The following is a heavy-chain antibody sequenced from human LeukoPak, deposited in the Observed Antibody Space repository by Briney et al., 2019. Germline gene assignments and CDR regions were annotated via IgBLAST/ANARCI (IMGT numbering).Heavy chain of an antibody. CDR1: GYTFTSHG. D-gene: IGHD4-17*01. CDR2: IRPSSGDT. J-gene: IGHJ4*02. V-gene: IGHV1-18*01. Sequence: GASVKVSCKASGYTFTSHGITWVRQAPGQGPEWMGWIRPSSGDTDYALNLQGRVTLTTDTSTSTAYMELRSLKSDDTAVYYCARVRDYVFDYWGQGTLVTVSS. CDR3: ARVRDYVFDY.